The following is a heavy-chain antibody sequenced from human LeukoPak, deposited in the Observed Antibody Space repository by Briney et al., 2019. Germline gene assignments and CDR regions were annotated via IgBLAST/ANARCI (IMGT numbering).Heavy chain of an antibody. CDR1: GFTFDDYA. J-gene: IGHJ4*02. V-gene: IGHV3-9*01. Sequence: GGSLRLSCVTSGFTFDDYAMHWVRQAPGKGLEWVSGITWNGANIDYADSVKGRFTMSRDNAKNSLYLQMNSLRAEDTAVYYCAREEGQYCSDGTCYSGTWGPGTLVTVSS. D-gene: IGHD2-15*01. CDR2: ITWNGANI. CDR3: AREEGQYCSDGTCYSGT.